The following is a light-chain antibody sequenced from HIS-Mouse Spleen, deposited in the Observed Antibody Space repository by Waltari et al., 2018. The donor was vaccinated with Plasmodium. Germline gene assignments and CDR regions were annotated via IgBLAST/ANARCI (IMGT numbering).Light chain of an antibody. Sequence: EIVMTQSPATLSVSPGERATLSCRASQSVSSNLAWYQQKPGQATRLLIYGASTRATGISARVSGSGSGTEFTLTISSLQSEDFAVYDCQQYNNWSFTFGPGTKVDIK. CDR1: QSVSSN. CDR3: QQYNNWSFT. CDR2: GAS. V-gene: IGKV3-15*01. J-gene: IGKJ3*01.